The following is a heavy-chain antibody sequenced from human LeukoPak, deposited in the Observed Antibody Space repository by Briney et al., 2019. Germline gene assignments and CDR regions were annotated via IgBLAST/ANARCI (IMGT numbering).Heavy chain of an antibody. CDR1: GGSFSGYY. CDR3: ARDVFHGSGSPYFDS. D-gene: IGHD3-10*01. CDR2: INHSGST. Sequence: SETLSLTCAVYGGSFSGYYWSWIRQPPGKGLEWIGEINHSGSTNYNPSLKSRVTISVDTSKNQFSLKLSSVTAADTAVYYCARDVFHGSGSPYFDSWGQGTLVTVSS. J-gene: IGHJ4*02. V-gene: IGHV4-34*01.